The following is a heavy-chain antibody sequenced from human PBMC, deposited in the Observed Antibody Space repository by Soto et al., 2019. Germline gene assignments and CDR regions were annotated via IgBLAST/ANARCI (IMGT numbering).Heavy chain of an antibody. V-gene: IGHV1-69*08. D-gene: IGHD2-21*02. CDR1: GGTFSSYT. Sequence: QVQLVQSGAEVKKPGSSVKVSCKASGGTFSSYTISWVRQAPGQGLEWMGRIIPILGIANYAQKFQGRVTITADKATSTAYRELSSLRSEDTAVYYCARDPTGGNSPHFDYWGQGTLVTVSS. CDR2: IIPILGIA. CDR3: ARDPTGGNSPHFDY. J-gene: IGHJ4*02.